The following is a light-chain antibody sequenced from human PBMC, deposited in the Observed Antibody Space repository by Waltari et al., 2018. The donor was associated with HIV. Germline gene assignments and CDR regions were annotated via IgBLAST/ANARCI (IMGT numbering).Light chain of an antibody. CDR3: QAWDTTTVV. J-gene: IGLJ1*01. Sequence: YDLTQPPSVSVSPGQTATITCSGDKLGNKYVSWYRQRPGQSPVLVIYSDAKRPSGIPERFSGSNSGRTATLTISGTQAMDEGDYYCQAWDTTTVVFGTGTRVTVL. CDR2: SDA. V-gene: IGLV3-1*01. CDR1: KLGNKY.